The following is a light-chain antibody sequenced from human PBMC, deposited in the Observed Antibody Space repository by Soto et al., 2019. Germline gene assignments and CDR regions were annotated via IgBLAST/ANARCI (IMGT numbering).Light chain of an antibody. Sequence: DIVMTQSPLSLPVSPGEPASISCRSSQSLLHSNGYKYLDWYLQKPGQSPQLLIYLGSNRASGVPDRFSGSGSGTDFTLKISRVEAEDVGVYYCMQALQTPPTVGPGTKVDI. CDR3: MQALQTPPT. V-gene: IGKV2-28*01. CDR1: QSLLHSNGYKY. CDR2: LGS. J-gene: IGKJ3*01.